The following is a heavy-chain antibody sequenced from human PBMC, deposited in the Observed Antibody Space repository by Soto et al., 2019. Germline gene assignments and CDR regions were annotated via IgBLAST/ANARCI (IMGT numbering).Heavy chain of an antibody. Sequence: QITLKESGPTLVKPTQTLTLTCTFSGFSLSTSGVGVGWIRQPPGKALEWLALIYWDDDKRYSPSLKSRLTFXKXXSKNQAVLTLTNMDPVDTATYSCAHLAVERDYFDYWGQGTLVTVSS. CDR2: IYWDDDK. J-gene: IGHJ4*02. D-gene: IGHD1-1*01. CDR1: GFSLSTSGVG. V-gene: IGHV2-5*02. CDR3: AHLAVERDYFDY.